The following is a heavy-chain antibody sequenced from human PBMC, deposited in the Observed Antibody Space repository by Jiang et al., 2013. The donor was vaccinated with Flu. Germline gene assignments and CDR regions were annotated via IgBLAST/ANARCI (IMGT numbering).Heavy chain of an antibody. CDR1: GYTFTRFA. Sequence: QSGSELKKPGASVKASCKASGYTFTRFAMNWVRQAPGQGLQWMGWVNTNTGNPTYAQGFTGRFAFSLDTSVSTSYLQISSLKAEDTAVYYCARGRGDFWSGHYFPNYGMDVWGQGTTLTVSS. D-gene: IGHD3-3*01. CDR2: VNTNTGNP. V-gene: IGHV7-4-1*02. J-gene: IGHJ6*02. CDR3: ARGRGDFWSGHYFPNYGMDV.